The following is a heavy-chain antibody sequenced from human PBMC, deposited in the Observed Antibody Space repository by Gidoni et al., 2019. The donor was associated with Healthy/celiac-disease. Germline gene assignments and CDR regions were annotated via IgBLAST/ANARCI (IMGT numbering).Heavy chain of an antibody. D-gene: IGHD1-26*01. CDR3: ARKPIVGASWFDP. CDR2: IYYSGST. Sequence: QVQLQESGPGLVKPSETLSLTCTVSGGSVSSGSYYWSWIRQPPGKGLEWIGYIYYSGSTNYNPSLKSRVTILVDTSKNQFSLKLSSVTAADTAVYYCARKPIVGASWFDPWGQGTLVTVSS. V-gene: IGHV4-61*01. J-gene: IGHJ5*02. CDR1: GGSVSSGSYY.